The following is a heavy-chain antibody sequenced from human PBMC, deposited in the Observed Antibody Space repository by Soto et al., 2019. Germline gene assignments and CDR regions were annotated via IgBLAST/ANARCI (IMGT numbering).Heavy chain of an antibody. V-gene: IGHV3-23*01. CDR2: ISGNGCFT. CDR3: ATGDSSAYYRHFDY. Sequence: PGGSLRLSCAASGFTFSSYAMSWVRQAPGKGLVWVSVISGNGCFTNYADSVKGRFTISRDNSRNTLYLQMNSLRAEDTAVYYCATGDSSAYYRHFDYWGQGTLVTVSS. D-gene: IGHD3-22*01. CDR1: GFTFSSYA. J-gene: IGHJ4*02.